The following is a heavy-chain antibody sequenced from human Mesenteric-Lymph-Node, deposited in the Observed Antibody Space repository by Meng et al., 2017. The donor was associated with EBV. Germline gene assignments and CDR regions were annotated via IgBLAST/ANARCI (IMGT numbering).Heavy chain of an antibody. Sequence: QLQPQESGSGLVKPSQTLSLTCAVSGGSISSGGYSWSWIRQPPGKGLEWIGYIYHSGSTYYNPSLKSRVTISVDRSKNQFSLKLSSVTAADTAVYYCARCIAAAGTSWFDPWGQGTLVTVSS. CDR3: ARCIAAAGTSWFDP. J-gene: IGHJ5*02. V-gene: IGHV4-30-2*01. CDR1: GGSISSGGYS. CDR2: IYHSGST. D-gene: IGHD6-13*01.